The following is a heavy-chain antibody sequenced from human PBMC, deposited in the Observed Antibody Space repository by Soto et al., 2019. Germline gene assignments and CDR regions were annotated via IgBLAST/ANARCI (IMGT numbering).Heavy chain of an antibody. CDR1: GYTFTSYD. J-gene: IGHJ6*03. D-gene: IGHD6-13*01. CDR2: MNPNSGNT. V-gene: IGHV1-8*01. CDR3: ARHSSSWNRRTYSYYYYMDV. Sequence: GASVKVSCKASGYTFTSYDINWVRQATGQGLEWMGWMNPNSGNTGYAQKFQGRVTMTRNTSISTAYMELSSLRSEDTAMYYCARHSSSWNRRTYSYYYYMDVWGKGTTVTVSS.